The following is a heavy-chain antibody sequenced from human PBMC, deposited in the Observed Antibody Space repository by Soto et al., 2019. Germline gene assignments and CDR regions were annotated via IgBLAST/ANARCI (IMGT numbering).Heavy chain of an antibody. CDR2: IYYSGST. Sequence: SETLSLTCTVSGGSISSYYWSWIRQPPGKGLEWIGYIYYSGSTNYNPSLKSRVTISVDTSKNQFSLKLSSVTAADTAVYYCARDIKVRYSYEEGDYYYYGMDVWGQGTTVTVSS. V-gene: IGHV4-59*01. D-gene: IGHD5-18*01. J-gene: IGHJ6*02. CDR3: ARDIKVRYSYEEGDYYYYGMDV. CDR1: GGSISSYY.